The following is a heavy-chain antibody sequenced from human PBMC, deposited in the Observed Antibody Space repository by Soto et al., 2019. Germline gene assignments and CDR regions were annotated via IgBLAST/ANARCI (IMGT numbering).Heavy chain of an antibody. J-gene: IGHJ4*02. CDR1: GFTFSNYA. CDR3: AKVPNWGYSYYFDY. CDR2: ISSSGDNT. Sequence: GGSLRLSCAASGFTFSNYAMSWVRQAPGKGLEWVSTISSSGDNTYYADSVKGRLTISRDNSKNTLYLQMYSLRADDTAIYYCAKVPNWGYSYYFDYWGQGTQVTVSS. V-gene: IGHV3-23*01. D-gene: IGHD7-27*01.